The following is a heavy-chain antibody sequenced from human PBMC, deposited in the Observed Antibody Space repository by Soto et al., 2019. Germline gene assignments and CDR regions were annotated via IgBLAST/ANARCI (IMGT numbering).Heavy chain of an antibody. CDR1: GGSISSYY. CDR2: IYYSGST. J-gene: IGHJ2*01. Sequence: SETLSLTCTVSGGSISSYYWSWIRQPPGKGLEWIGYIYYSGSTNYNPSLKSRVTISVDTSKNQFSLKLSSVTAADTAVYYCARVGRTRTGYWYFDLWGRGTLVTVSS. D-gene: IGHD1-1*01. V-gene: IGHV4-59*01. CDR3: ARVGRTRTGYWYFDL.